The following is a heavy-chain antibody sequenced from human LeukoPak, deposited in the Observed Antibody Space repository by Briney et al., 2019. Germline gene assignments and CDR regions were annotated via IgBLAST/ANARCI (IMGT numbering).Heavy chain of an antibody. CDR3: ARENIVVVPAAIWYYYYYMDV. D-gene: IGHD2-2*02. Sequence: SETLSLTCPVYGGSFSGYYWSWTRQPPGKGLEWIGEINHSGSTNYNPSLKSRVTISVDTSKNQFSLKLSSVTAADTAVYYCARENIVVVPAAIWYYYYYMDVWGKGTTVTVSS. CDR2: INHSGST. V-gene: IGHV4-34*01. CDR1: GGSFSGYY. J-gene: IGHJ6*03.